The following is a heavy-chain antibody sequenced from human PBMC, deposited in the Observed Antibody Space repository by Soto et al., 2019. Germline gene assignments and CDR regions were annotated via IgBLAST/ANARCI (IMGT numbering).Heavy chain of an antibody. CDR1: GFTFSSYA. CDR3: AKRAVAGSFDY. V-gene: IGHV3-23*01. CDR2: IGASGSIT. D-gene: IGHD6-19*01. J-gene: IGHJ4*02. Sequence: EVQLLESGGGLVQPGGSLRLSCAASGFTFSSYAMSWVSQAPGKGLEWVSAIGASGSITYYADSVKGRFTISRDNSKNTLYLQMNSLRAEDTAVYYCAKRAVAGSFDYWGQGTLVTVSS.